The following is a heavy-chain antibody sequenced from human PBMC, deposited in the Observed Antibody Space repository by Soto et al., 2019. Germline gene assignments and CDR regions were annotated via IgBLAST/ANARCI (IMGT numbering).Heavy chain of an antibody. V-gene: IGHV3-23*01. CDR2: ISGGGGVTT. CDR3: TKGAWLDI. Sequence: GGSLRLSCAASGFAFSNFDMTWVRQAPGKGLEWVSVISGGGGVTTFHADPVKGRFSISRDDSQNTLYLQMNYLRADDTAVYYCTKGAWLDIWGQGTTVTVSS. D-gene: IGHD2-8*02. J-gene: IGHJ6*02. CDR1: GFAFSNFD.